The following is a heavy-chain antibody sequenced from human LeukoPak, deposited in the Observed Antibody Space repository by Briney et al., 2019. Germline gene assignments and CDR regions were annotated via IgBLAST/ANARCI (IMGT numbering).Heavy chain of an antibody. CDR2: IYYSGST. CDR1: GGSFSGYY. V-gene: IGHV4-34*01. CDR3: ARLGVSGFYPDY. J-gene: IGHJ4*02. Sequence: SETLSLTCAVYGGSFSGYYWSWIRQPPGKGLEWIGSIYYSGSTYYNPSLKSRVTISVDTSKNQFSLKLSSVTAADTAVYYCARLGVSGFYPDYWGQGTLVTVSS. D-gene: IGHD5-12*01.